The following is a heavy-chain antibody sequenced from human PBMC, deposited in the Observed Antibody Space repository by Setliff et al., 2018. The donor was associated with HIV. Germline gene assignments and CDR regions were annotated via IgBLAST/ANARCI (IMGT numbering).Heavy chain of an antibody. CDR2: MCHTGST. J-gene: IGHJ4*02. CDR1: GYSISSDYC. Sequence: SETLSLTCGVSGYSISSDYCWGWIRQPPGKGLEWIGNMCHTGSTYYNPSLKSRVTMSADTSKNQFSLKLSSVTAADTAVYYCASSPAWRSDFGLHTFDYWGQGTLVTVSS. CDR3: ASSPAWRSDFGLHTFDY. V-gene: IGHV4-38-2*01. D-gene: IGHD2-2*01.